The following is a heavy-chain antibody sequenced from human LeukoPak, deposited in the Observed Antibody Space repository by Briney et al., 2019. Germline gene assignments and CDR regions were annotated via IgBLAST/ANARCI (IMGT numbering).Heavy chain of an antibody. CDR2: IYYSGST. CDR1: GGSISSYY. V-gene: IGHV4-59*01. J-gene: IGHJ5*02. CDR3: ARYLDTPPPASSGWLYNWFDP. D-gene: IGHD6-19*01. Sequence: SGTLSLTCTASGGSISSYYWSWIRQPPGKGLEWVGYIYYSGSTNYNPSLKSRVTISVDTSKNQFSLKLSSVTAADTAVYYCARYLDTPPPASSGWLYNWFDPWGQGTLVTVSS.